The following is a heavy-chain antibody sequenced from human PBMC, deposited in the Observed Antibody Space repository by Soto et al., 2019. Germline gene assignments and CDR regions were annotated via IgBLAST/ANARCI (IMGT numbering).Heavy chain of an antibody. J-gene: IGHJ5*02. V-gene: IGHV3-48*02. D-gene: IGHD6-13*01. CDR1: GFTFSRYS. Sequence: EVQLVESGGGLVQPGGSLRLSCAASGFTFSRYSMNWARQAPGKGLEWISYITGDSTTIYYADSVKGRFTISRDNANNSLFLQMNSLRDEDTAMYYCARDNGRAGSFDPWGQGTLVTVSS. CDR3: ARDNGRAGSFDP. CDR2: ITGDSTTI.